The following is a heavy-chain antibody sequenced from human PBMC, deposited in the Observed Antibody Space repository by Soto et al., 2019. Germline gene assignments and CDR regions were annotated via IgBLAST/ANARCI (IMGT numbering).Heavy chain of an antibody. CDR1: GYTFTSYG. CDR3: ARSSSSSWPKDFDY. J-gene: IGHJ4*02. D-gene: IGHD6-13*01. Sequence: GASVKVSCKASGYTFTSYGLSWVRQATGQGLEWMGWISAYNGNTNYAQKLQGRVTMTTDTSTSTAYMELRSLRSDDTAVYYCARSSSSSWPKDFDYWGQGTLVTAPQ. CDR2: ISAYNGNT. V-gene: IGHV1-18*01.